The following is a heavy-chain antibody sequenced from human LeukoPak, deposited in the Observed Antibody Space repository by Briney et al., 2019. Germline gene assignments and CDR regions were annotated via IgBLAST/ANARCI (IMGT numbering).Heavy chain of an antibody. CDR2: ISGGDGRT. CDR3: AKDIYGDYGGLDY. V-gene: IGHV3-23*01. J-gene: IGHJ4*02. D-gene: IGHD4-17*01. Sequence: GGSLRLSCAASGFTFSTYAMTWVRQAPGKGLEWVSVISGGDGRTSYADSVKGRFTLSRDNSKNRLYLQMNSLRAEDTAVYYCAKDIYGDYGGLDYWGQGTLVTVSS. CDR1: GFTFSTYA.